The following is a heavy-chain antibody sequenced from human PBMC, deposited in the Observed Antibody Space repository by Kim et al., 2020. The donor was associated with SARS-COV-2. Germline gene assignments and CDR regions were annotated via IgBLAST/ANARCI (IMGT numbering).Heavy chain of an antibody. CDR1: GFTFSSYG. CDR3: ARGGYGDYYFDY. J-gene: IGHJ4*02. V-gene: IGHV3-33*01. CDR2: IWYDGSNK. Sequence: GGSLILSCAASGFTFSSYGMHWVRQAPGKGLEWVAVIWYDGSNKYYADSVKGRFTISRDNSKNTLYLQMNSLRAEDTAVYYCARGGYGDYYFDYWGQGTLVTVSS. D-gene: IGHD4-17*01.